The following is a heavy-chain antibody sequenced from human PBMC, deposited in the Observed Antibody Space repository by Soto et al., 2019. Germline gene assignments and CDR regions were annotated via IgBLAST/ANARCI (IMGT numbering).Heavy chain of an antibody. Sequence: PGGSLRLSCAASGFTFSSYALHWVRQAPGKGLEWLAGISGDGSYEYYADSVKGQFTISRDNSKNTLHLQMNSLRAEDTAVYYCARALLVTGPMWYYSGMDVWGQGTLVTVSS. CDR2: ISGDGSYE. V-gene: IGHV3-30-3*01. CDR3: ARALLVTGPMWYYSGMDV. D-gene: IGHD3-9*01. CDR1: GFTFSSYA. J-gene: IGHJ6*02.